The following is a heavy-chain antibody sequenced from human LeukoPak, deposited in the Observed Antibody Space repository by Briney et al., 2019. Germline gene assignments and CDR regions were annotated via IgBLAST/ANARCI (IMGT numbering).Heavy chain of an antibody. D-gene: IGHD3-10*01. Sequence: PGGSLRLSCAASGFTFRDYWMNWVRQAPGKGLEWGANMKEDGSEKYCVDCVKGRFTISRDNAKNSLYLQMNSLRVEDTAVYYCARGPNYGSRSDYFDYWGQGTLVTVSS. J-gene: IGHJ4*02. V-gene: IGHV3-7*03. CDR2: MKEDGSEK. CDR3: ARGPNYGSRSDYFDY. CDR1: GFTFRDYW.